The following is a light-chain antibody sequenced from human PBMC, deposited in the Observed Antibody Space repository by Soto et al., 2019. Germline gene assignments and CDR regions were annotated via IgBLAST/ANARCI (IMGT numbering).Light chain of an antibody. Sequence: EIVLTHSPGTLSFYTGERATLSCRASQSVSSDYLAWYQQKPGQAPRLLIYGASSRATGIPDRFSGSGPGTDFTLTISRLEPEDFAVYYCQQYGSSPLITFGQGTRLAIK. CDR2: GAS. CDR3: QQYGSSPLIT. V-gene: IGKV3-20*01. CDR1: QSVSSDY. J-gene: IGKJ5*01.